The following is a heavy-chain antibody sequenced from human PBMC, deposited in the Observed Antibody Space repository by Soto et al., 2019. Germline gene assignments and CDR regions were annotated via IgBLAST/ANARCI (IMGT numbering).Heavy chain of an antibody. CDR1: GFTFSDYY. V-gene: IGHV3-11*06. CDR3: ARRRSGSGEYYFDY. Sequence: GGSLRLSCAASGFTFSDYYMSWIRQAPGKGLEWVSYISSSSSYTNYADSVKGRFTISRDNAKNSLYLQMNSLRAEDTAVYYCARRRSGSGEYYFDYWGQGTLVTVSS. D-gene: IGHD6-19*01. J-gene: IGHJ4*02. CDR2: ISSSSSYT.